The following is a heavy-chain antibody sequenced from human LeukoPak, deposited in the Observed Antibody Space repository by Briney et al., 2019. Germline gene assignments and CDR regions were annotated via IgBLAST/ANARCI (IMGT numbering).Heavy chain of an antibody. D-gene: IGHD3-22*01. Sequence: SVKVSCKASGGTFSSYAISWVRQAPGQGLGWMGGIIPIFGTANYAQKFQGRVTITTDESTSTAYMELSSLRSEDTAVYYCARAITYYYDSSGYCFDYWGQGTLVTVSS. CDR1: GGTFSSYA. J-gene: IGHJ4*02. CDR3: ARAITYYYDSSGYCFDY. CDR2: IIPIFGTA. V-gene: IGHV1-69*05.